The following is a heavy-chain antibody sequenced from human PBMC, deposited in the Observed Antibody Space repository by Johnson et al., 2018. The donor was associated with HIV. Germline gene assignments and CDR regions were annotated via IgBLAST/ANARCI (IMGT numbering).Heavy chain of an antibody. CDR3: ARAGSSSSGPRAFDS. D-gene: IGHD6-6*01. Sequence: VQLVESGGGVVRPGGSLRLSCAASGFTVSSNYMSWVRQAPGKGLEWVTVLYSGGSTYYADSVKGRFTISRDKSKNTLYLQMNSLGAEDTAVYYCARAGSSSSGPRAFDSWGQGTMVTVSS. J-gene: IGHJ3*02. CDR1: GFTVSSNY. CDR2: LYSGGST. V-gene: IGHV3-66*02.